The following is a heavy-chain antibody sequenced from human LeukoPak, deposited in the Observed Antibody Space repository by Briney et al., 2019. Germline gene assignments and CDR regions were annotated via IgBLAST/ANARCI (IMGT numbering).Heavy chain of an antibody. CDR1: GFTFSSYA. V-gene: IGHV3-23*01. Sequence: GGSLRLSCAASGFTFSSYAMSWVRQAPGKGLEWVSAISASGASTYYADSVKGRFTISRDNSKNTLYLQTNSLRADDTAVYYCARDRRRGIAVAGFDYWGQGTLVTVSS. D-gene: IGHD6-19*01. J-gene: IGHJ4*02. CDR3: ARDRRRGIAVAGFDY. CDR2: ISASGAST.